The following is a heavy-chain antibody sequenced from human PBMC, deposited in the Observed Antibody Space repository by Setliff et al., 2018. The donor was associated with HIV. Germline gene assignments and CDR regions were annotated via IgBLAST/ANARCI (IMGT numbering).Heavy chain of an antibody. D-gene: IGHD1-1*01. CDR3: AREAYRLPWIDN. Sequence: PGGSLRLSCAASGFTISHHWMTWVRQAPGKGLEWVANIKQDGTENYYVDSVKGRFTISRDNAKNSLYLQMNSLRAEDTAMYYCAREAYRLPWIDNWGQGTLVTVSS. CDR2: IKQDGTEN. J-gene: IGHJ4*02. CDR1: GFTISHHW. V-gene: IGHV3-7*03.